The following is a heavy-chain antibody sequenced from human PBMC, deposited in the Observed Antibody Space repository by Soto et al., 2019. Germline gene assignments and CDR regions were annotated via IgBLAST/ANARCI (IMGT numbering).Heavy chain of an antibody. J-gene: IGHJ5*02. V-gene: IGHV1-69*08. Sequence: QVQLVQSGAEVKKPGSSVKVSCKASGGTFSTYTITWVRQAPGQWLELMGRIIPIIGIINYAQKFQGRVTMSADKFTGTAYMELTGLRSDDTAVYYCAGDPDSHYNDSHASSYPWGQGTLVTVSA. CDR3: AGDPDSHYNDSHASSYP. D-gene: IGHD4-4*01. CDR1: GGTFSTYT. CDR2: IIPIIGII.